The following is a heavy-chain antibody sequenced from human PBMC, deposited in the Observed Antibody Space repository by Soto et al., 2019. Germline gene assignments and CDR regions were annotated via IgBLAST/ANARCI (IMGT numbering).Heavy chain of an antibody. V-gene: IGHV4-59*01. CDR3: AREGLQYYYFDY. D-gene: IGHD4-4*01. CDR1: GGSISSYY. J-gene: IGHJ4*02. Sequence: SETLSLTCTVSGGSISSYYWSWIRQPPGKGLEWIGYIYYSGSTNYNPSLKSRVTISVDTSKNQFSLKLSSVTAADTAVYYCAREGLQYYYFDYWGQGTLVTVSS. CDR2: IYYSGST.